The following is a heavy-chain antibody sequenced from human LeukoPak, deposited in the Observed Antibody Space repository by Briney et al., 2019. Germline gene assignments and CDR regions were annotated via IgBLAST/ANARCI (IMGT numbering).Heavy chain of an antibody. Sequence: SETLSLTCTVSGGSISSGGYYWSWIRQHPGKGLEWIGYIYYSGSTYYNPSLKSRVTISVDTSKNQFSLKLSSVTAADTAVYYCARDLIFHYGDYYHYYGMDVWGQGTTVTVSS. CDR3: ARDLIFHYGDYYHYYGMDV. D-gene: IGHD4-17*01. CDR2: IYYSGST. J-gene: IGHJ6*02. CDR1: GGSISSGGYY. V-gene: IGHV4-31*03.